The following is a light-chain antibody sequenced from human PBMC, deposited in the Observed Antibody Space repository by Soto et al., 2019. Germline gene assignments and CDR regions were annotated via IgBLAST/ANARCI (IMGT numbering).Light chain of an antibody. CDR2: AAS. CDR3: QKYDTAPFT. V-gene: IGKV1-27*01. J-gene: IGKJ3*01. CDR1: QGIAFY. Sequence: HITQSPSSLYETVGATATITCRPSQGIAFYLAWFQQRPGKAPNLLISAASNLQSGVPSRFSGSGSGTDFTLTISSLQPEDVATYYCQKYDTAPFTFGPG.